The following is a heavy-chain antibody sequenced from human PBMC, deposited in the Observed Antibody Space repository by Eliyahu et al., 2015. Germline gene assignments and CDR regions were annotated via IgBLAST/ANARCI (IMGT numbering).Heavy chain of an antibody. Sequence: EVQLLESGGGLXQPGGPLRLSXAAXGFTFSSYAXSWVRQAPGKGLEWVXAISGSGGSTYYADSVKGRFTISRDNSKNTLYLQMNSLRAEDTAVYYCAKEFRWLDYWGQGTLVTVSS. V-gene: IGHV3-23*01. D-gene: IGHD3-22*01. CDR2: ISGSGGST. CDR3: AKEFRWLDY. CDR1: GFTFSSYA. J-gene: IGHJ4*02.